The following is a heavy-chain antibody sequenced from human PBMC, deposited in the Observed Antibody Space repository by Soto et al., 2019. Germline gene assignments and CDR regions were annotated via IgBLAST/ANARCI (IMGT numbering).Heavy chain of an antibody. CDR3: ARGVATIGP. CDR2: IYYSGST. Sequence: PSGTLSLTCTFSGDSMSSYFWSWIRQPPGKGLEWIGYIYYSGSTNYNPSLKSRVTISVDTPKNQFSLKLTSVTSADTAVYYCARGVATIGPWGQGTLVTVSS. J-gene: IGHJ5*02. V-gene: IGHV4-59*01. D-gene: IGHD5-12*01. CDR1: GDSMSSYF.